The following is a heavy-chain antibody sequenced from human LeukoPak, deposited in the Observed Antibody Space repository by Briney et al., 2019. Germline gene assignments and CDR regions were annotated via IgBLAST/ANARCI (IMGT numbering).Heavy chain of an antibody. D-gene: IGHD3-10*01. J-gene: IGHJ4*02. CDR1: GFTFSEHY. Sequence: GGSLRLSCVASGFTFSEHYMSWIRQAPGKGLEWVSYITSTGSAMYYADSVRGRFTISRDNTKNSLYLQMNSLRVEDTAVYYCARFGSYFEYWGQGNLVTVS. CDR2: ITSTGSAM. CDR3: ARFGSYFEY. V-gene: IGHV3-11*01.